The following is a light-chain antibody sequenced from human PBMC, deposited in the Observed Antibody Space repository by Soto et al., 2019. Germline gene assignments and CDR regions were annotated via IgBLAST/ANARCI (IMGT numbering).Light chain of an antibody. CDR3: ASYRSGPLYV. CDR1: SSDVGGYNY. V-gene: IGLV2-8*01. CDR2: EVT. Sequence: QSALTQPPSASGSPGQSVTISCTGTSSDVGGYNYVAWFQQHPGKAPKLMIYEVTKRPSGVPDRFSGSKSGNTASLTVSGLQAEDEADYYCASYRSGPLYVFGTGTKVTVL. J-gene: IGLJ1*01.